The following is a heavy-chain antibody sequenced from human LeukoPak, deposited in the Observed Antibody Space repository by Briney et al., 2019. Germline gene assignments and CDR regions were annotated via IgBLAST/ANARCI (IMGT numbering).Heavy chain of an antibody. Sequence: PGGSLRLSCAASGFTFSNFGMNWVRQAPGKGLEWVSSISSSSSYIHYADSVKGRFTISRDKAKNSLYLQMNNLRAEDTAVYFCAIDRYSSGWYTFDYWGQGTLVTVSS. CDR2: ISSSSSYI. J-gene: IGHJ4*02. CDR1: GFTFSNFG. V-gene: IGHV3-21*01. CDR3: AIDRYSSGWYTFDY. D-gene: IGHD6-19*01.